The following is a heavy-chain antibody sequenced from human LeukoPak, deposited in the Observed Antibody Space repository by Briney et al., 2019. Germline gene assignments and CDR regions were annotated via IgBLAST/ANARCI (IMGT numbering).Heavy chain of an antibody. J-gene: IGHJ3*02. CDR3: AKDISYYVILTGYSDVAFDI. Sequence: GGSLRLSCAASGFTFDDYAMHWVLQAPGKGLEWVSGISWNSGSIGYADSVKGRFTISRDNAKNSLYLQMNSLRAEDTALYYCAKDISYYVILTGYSDVAFDIWGQGTMVTVSS. CDR1: GFTFDDYA. CDR2: ISWNSGSI. D-gene: IGHD3-9*01. V-gene: IGHV3-9*01.